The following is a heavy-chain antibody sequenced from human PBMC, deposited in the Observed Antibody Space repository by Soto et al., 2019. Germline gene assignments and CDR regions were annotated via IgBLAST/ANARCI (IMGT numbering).Heavy chain of an antibody. D-gene: IGHD3-9*01. Sequence: TGGSLRLSCAASGFTFSSYAMSWVRQAPGKGLEWVSAISGSGGSTYYADSVKGRFTISRDNSKNTLYLQMNSLRAEDTAVFYCARGGDDILTGYYPAHFDYWGQGTLVTVSS. CDR2: ISGSGGST. CDR3: ARGGDDILTGYYPAHFDY. V-gene: IGHV3-23*01. CDR1: GFTFSSYA. J-gene: IGHJ4*02.